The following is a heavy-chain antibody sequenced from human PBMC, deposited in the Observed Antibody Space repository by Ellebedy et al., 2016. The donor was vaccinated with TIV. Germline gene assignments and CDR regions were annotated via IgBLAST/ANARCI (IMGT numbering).Heavy chain of an antibody. CDR2: IHSGGST. CDR3: ARDRDFDI. J-gene: IGHJ3*02. Sequence: GGSLRLSCAPSGFTVSSNYMSWVRQALGKGLGWVSVIHSGGSTYYADSVKGRFSISRDNSKNTMYLQMNSLRPEDTAGYYCARDRDFDIWGQGTMVTVSS. V-gene: IGHV3-53*01. CDR1: GFTVSSNY.